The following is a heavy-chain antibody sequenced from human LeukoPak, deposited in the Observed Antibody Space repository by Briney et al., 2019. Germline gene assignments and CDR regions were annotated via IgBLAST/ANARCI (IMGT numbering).Heavy chain of an antibody. CDR2: ISYDGSNK. CDR1: GFTFSSYG. CDR3: ARGLAAALGSFAFDI. D-gene: IGHD6-13*01. J-gene: IGHJ3*02. V-gene: IGHV3-30*03. Sequence: GGSLRLSCAASGFTFSSYGMHWVRQAPGKGLEWVAVISYDGSNKYYADSVKGRFTISRDNSKNTLYLQMNSLRAEDTAVYYCARGLAAALGSFAFDIWGQGTMVTVSS.